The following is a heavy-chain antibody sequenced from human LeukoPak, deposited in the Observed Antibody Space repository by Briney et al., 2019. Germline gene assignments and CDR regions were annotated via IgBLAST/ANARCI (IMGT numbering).Heavy chain of an antibody. CDR3: VREARGYHYTYFDY. D-gene: IGHD5-18*01. Sequence: PGGSLRLSCAASGFTFSSYSMNWVRQAPGKGLEGVAAIASGFQTFYAGSVKGRFTVSREDAKNSLYLQMDSLRAGDTAVYYCVREARGYHYTYFDYWGQGTLVTVSS. V-gene: IGHV3-13*01. CDR1: GFTFSSYS. CDR2: IASGFQT. J-gene: IGHJ4*02.